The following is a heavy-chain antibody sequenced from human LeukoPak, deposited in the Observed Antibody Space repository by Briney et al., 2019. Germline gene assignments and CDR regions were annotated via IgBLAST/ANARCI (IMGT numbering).Heavy chain of an antibody. D-gene: IGHD6-19*01. V-gene: IGHV1-2*02. Sequence: VASVKVSCKASGYTFTGYYMHWVRQAPGQGLEWMGWINPNSGGTNYAQKFQGRVTMTRDTSISTAYMELSRLRSDDTAVYYCARSPPYSSGWYEDPETGGRNWFDPWGQGTLVTVSS. CDR3: ARSPPYSSGWYEDPETGGRNWFDP. CDR2: INPNSGGT. J-gene: IGHJ5*02. CDR1: GYTFTGYY.